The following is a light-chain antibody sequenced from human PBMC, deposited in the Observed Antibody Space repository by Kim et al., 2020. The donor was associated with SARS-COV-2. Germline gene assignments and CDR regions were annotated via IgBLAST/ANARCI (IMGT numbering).Light chain of an antibody. CDR3: QQYSSSRWT. J-gene: IGKJ1*01. CDR2: GAS. V-gene: IGKV3-20*01. Sequence: PGEKATLSCRASQSVSSSYLAWYQQKPGQAPRLLISGASSRATGIPDRFSGSGSGTDFTLTISRVEPEDFAVYYCQQYSSSRWTFGQGTKVDIK. CDR1: QSVSSSY.